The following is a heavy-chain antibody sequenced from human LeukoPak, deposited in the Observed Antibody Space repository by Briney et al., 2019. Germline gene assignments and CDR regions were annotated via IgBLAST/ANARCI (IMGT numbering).Heavy chain of an antibody. V-gene: IGHV1-69*05. D-gene: IGHD6-6*01. J-gene: IGHJ4*02. CDR3: ASGSSSSRGFDY. CDR2: IIPIFGTA. Sequence: SVKVSCKASGGTFISYAISWVRQAPGQGLEWMGGIIPIFGTANYAQKFQGRVTITTDESTSTAYMELSSLRSEDTAVYYCASGSSSSRGFDYWGQGTLVTVSS. CDR1: GGTFISYA.